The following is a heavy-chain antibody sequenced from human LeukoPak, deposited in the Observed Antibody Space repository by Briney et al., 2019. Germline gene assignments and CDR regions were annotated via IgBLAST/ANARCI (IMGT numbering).Heavy chain of an antibody. V-gene: IGHV3-9*01. CDR2: TSWNSGSI. CDR1: GFTFSSYS. CDR3: AKDMMPDYGDYARNFDY. D-gene: IGHD4-17*01. J-gene: IGHJ4*02. Sequence: GGSLRLSCAASGFTFSSYSMNWVRQAPGKGLEWVSGTSWNSGSIGYADSVKGRFTISRDNAKNSLYLQMNSLRAEDTALYYCAKDMMPDYGDYARNFDYWGQGTLVTVSS.